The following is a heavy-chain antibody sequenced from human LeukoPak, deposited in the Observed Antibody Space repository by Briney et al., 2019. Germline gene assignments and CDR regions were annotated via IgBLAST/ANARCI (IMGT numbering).Heavy chain of an antibody. J-gene: IGHJ4*02. Sequence: PGRSLRLSCAVSGFTFSSFAVHWVRQAPGKGLEWVAVISYDRSKTYYADSVKGRFTISRDNSKNTVYLQMNSLSTEDTAMYYCARDQSSGGRWLDYWGRGTLVTVSS. CDR2: ISYDRSKT. D-gene: IGHD2-15*01. V-gene: IGHV3-30-3*01. CDR1: GFTFSSFA. CDR3: ARDQSSGGRWLDY.